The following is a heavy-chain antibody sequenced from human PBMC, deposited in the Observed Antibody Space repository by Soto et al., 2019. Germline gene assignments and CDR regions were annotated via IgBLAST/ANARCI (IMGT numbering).Heavy chain of an antibody. CDR2: IYHSGST. Sequence: SETLSLTCAVSGYSISSGYYWGWIRQPPGKGLEWIGSIYHSGSTYYNPSLKSRVTISVDTSKNQFSLKLSSVTAADTAVYYCARDLWDYYDSSGYYAQNWFDPWGQGTLSTVS. J-gene: IGHJ5*02. V-gene: IGHV4-38-2*02. CDR3: ARDLWDYYDSSGYYAQNWFDP. D-gene: IGHD3-22*01. CDR1: GYSISSGYY.